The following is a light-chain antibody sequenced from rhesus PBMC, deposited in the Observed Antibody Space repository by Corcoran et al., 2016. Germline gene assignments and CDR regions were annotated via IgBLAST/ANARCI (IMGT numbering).Light chain of an antibody. CDR3: QQHNSDPLT. CDR1: QGISSY. J-gene: IGKJ4*01. CDR2: KAS. Sequence: DIQMTQSPSSLSASVGDTVTITCRASQGISSYLAWYQQKPGKAPKLLIYKASTLQSGVPSRFSGSGSGTDLTLTISSLQPEDFATYYCQQHNSDPLTFGGGTKVELK. V-gene: IGKV1-25*01.